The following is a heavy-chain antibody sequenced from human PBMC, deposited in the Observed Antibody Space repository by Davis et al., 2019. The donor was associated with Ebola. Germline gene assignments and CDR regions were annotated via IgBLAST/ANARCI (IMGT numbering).Heavy chain of an antibody. D-gene: IGHD3-3*01. CDR1: GFTFSSYD. J-gene: IGHJ3*02. CDR2: IGTAGDT. V-gene: IGHV3-13*01. CDR3: ARGADFWSGYSAADAFDI. Sequence: GGSLRLSCAASGFTFSSYDMHWVRQAPGKGLEWVSDIGTAGDTYYPGSVKGRFTISRENAKNSLYLQMNSLRARDTAVYYCARGADFWSGYSAADAFDIWGQGTMVTVSS.